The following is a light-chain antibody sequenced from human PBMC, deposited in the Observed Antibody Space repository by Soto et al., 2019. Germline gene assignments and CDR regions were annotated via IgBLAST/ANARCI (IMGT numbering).Light chain of an antibody. CDR3: SSYSSSTVRYV. CDR2: EVS. Sequence: QSVLTQPASVSGSPGQSITMSCTGTSSDVGSYDFVSWYQQHPGKAPKLLIYEVSNRPSGVSARFSGSKSDNTASSTISGLQAADEADYFCSSYSSSTVRYVFGSGTKVTVL. J-gene: IGLJ1*01. CDR1: SSDVGSYDF. V-gene: IGLV2-14*01.